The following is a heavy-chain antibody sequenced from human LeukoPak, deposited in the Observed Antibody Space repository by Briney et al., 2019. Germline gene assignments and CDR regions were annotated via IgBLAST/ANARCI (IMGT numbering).Heavy chain of an antibody. CDR2: IYSGGST. CDR1: GFTVSSNY. D-gene: IGHD5-12*01. V-gene: IGHV3-66*04. Sequence: GGSLRLSCAASGFTVSSNYMSWVRQAPGKGLEWVSVIYSGGSTYYADSVKGRFTISRDNAKNSLYLQMNSLRAEDTAVYYCARHFHGGYEPYTFDIWGQGTMVTVSS. J-gene: IGHJ3*02. CDR3: ARHFHGGYEPYTFDI.